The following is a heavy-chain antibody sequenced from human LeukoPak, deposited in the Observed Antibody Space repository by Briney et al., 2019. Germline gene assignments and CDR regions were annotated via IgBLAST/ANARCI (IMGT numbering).Heavy chain of an antibody. CDR2: ISGDGVYT. CDR1: GFTFNKYG. J-gene: IGHJ5*02. CDR3: ARYPVEMAAPYNWFDP. V-gene: IGHV3-23*01. D-gene: IGHD5-24*01. Sequence: PGGSLRLSCVGSGFTFNKYGMSWVRQAPGKGLEWVSAISGDGVYTYYGDSVKGRFTISRDNPKSTLFLQMNSLRAEDTALYYCARYPVEMAAPYNWFDPWGQGTLVTVSS.